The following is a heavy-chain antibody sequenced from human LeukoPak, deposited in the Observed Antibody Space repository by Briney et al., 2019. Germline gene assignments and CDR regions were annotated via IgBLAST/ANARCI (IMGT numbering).Heavy chain of an antibody. CDR3: AREGSAFDI. V-gene: IGHV3-23*01. CDR2: FSPSGGGT. J-gene: IGHJ3*02. CDR1: GFTFSNYA. Sequence: GGSLRLSCAASGFTFSNYAMSWVRQAPGKGLEWVSAFSPSGGGTYYADSVKGRFTISRDNSKNTLYLQMNSLRAEDTAVYYCAREGSAFDIWGQGTMVTVSS.